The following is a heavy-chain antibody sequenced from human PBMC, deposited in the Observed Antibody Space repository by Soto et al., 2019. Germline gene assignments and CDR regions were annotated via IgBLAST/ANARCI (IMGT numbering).Heavy chain of an antibody. CDR3: ASWIQKIDY. CDR2: ISSSGNTR. J-gene: IGHJ4*02. V-gene: IGHV3-11*01. D-gene: IGHD5-18*01. Sequence: QVQLVESGGGLVKPGGSRRPSFPASGLTSSDYYMSGIRQAPGKGLEWVSYISSSGNTRYYADSVKGRFTISRDNAKNSLYLQMNSLRAEDTAVYYCASWIQKIDYWGQGTLVTVSS. CDR1: GLTSSDYY.